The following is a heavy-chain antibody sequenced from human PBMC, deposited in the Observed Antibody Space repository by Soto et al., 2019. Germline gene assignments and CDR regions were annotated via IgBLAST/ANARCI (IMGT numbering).Heavy chain of an antibody. CDR1: GFTFSSYW. J-gene: IGHJ3*02. Sequence: EVQLVESGGGLVQPGGSLRLSCAASGFTFSSYWMSWVRQAPGKGLEWVANIKQDGSEKYYVDSVKGRFTISRDNAKNSLYLQMNSLRAEDTAVYYCARGRRTYYDFWSGYYIRPAMDYDAFDIWGQGTMVTVSS. D-gene: IGHD3-3*01. V-gene: IGHV3-7*04. CDR3: ARGRRTYYDFWSGYYIRPAMDYDAFDI. CDR2: IKQDGSEK.